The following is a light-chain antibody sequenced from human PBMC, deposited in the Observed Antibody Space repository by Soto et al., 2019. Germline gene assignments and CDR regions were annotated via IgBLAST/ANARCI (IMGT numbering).Light chain of an antibody. CDR2: DAS. Sequence: IVMTQTPATLSVSPGERVTLSCRASESVSYHVVWYQQKPGQTPRLVIYDASSRASGIPARFSGSRSGTEFTLTISGLQSEDAATYYCQQSYSVPYTFGQGTKVDI. CDR1: ESVSYH. J-gene: IGKJ2*01. V-gene: IGKV3-15*01. CDR3: QQSYSVPYT.